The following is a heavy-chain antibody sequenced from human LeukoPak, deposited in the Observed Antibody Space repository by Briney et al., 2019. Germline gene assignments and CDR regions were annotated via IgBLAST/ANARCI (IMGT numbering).Heavy chain of an antibody. CDR3: ARQWVVGEMATTIDY. CDR2: IYYSGST. D-gene: IGHD5-24*01. Sequence: SETLSLTCTVSGGSISSSSYYWGWIRQPPGRGLERIGSIYYSGSTYYNPSLKSRVTISVDTSKNQFSLKLSSVTAADTAVYYCARQWVVGEMATTIDYWGQGTLVTVSS. J-gene: IGHJ4*02. CDR1: GGSISSSSYY. V-gene: IGHV4-39*01.